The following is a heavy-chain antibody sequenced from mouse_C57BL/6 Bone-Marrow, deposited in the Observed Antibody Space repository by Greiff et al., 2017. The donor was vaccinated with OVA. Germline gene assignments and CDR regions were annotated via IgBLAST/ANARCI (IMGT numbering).Heavy chain of an antibody. CDR1: GYTFTSYW. V-gene: IGHV1-72*01. CDR2: IDPNSGGT. D-gene: IGHD1-1*01. CDR3: RRFLGSSYWYFDV. Sequence: QVQLQQPGAELVKPGASVKLSCKASGYTFTSYWMHWVKQRPGRGLEWIGRIDPNSGGTKYNEKFKSKATLTVDKPSSTAYMQLSSLTSEDSAGYCGRRFLGSSYWYFDVWGTGTTVTVSS. J-gene: IGHJ1*03.